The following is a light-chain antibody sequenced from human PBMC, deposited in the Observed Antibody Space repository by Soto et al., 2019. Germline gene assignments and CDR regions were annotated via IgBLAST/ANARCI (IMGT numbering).Light chain of an antibody. CDR1: QSVSSN. V-gene: IGKV3-15*01. Sequence: EIVMTQSPATLSVSPGEGATLSCRASQSVSSNLTWYQQKPGQSPRLLIYDASTRATGVPARFSGSGSGTEFTRTISSLQSEDFPVYYCQQYNDWWTFGQGTKVEIK. CDR3: QQYNDWWT. J-gene: IGKJ1*01. CDR2: DAS.